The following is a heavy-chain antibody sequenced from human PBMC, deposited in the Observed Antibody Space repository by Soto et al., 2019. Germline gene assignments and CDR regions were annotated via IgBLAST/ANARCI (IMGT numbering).Heavy chain of an antibody. CDR3: TRIDRPRGGFDY. Sequence: VQLVESGGGLVQSGGSLRLSCAASGFTFSDHYMDWVRQAPGKGLEWVGRTRDKANSYTTDYAASVNGRFTISRANSKHSLHLQMNNVKTEDTAVYYCTRIDRPRGGFDYWGQGTLVTVCS. V-gene: IGHV3-72*01. J-gene: IGHJ4*02. D-gene: IGHD3-16*01. CDR1: GFTFSDHY. CDR2: TRDKANSYTT.